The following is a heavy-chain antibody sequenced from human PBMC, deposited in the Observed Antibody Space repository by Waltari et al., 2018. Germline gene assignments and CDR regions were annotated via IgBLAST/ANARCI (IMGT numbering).Heavy chain of an antibody. D-gene: IGHD6-13*01. Sequence: EVQLVESGGGLVQPGGSLRLSCAAPGFIFNTYWMHWVRQAQGKGLGSVSHINTDGSITNYADSVKGRFTISRDNAKNTLFLQMNSLRAEDTAVYYCVMYSSSFLGDCWGQGTLVTVSS. CDR1: GFIFNTYW. V-gene: IGHV3-74*01. CDR2: INTDGSIT. CDR3: VMYSSSFLGDC. J-gene: IGHJ4*02.